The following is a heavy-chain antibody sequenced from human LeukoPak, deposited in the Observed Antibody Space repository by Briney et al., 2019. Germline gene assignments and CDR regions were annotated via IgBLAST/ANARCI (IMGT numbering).Heavy chain of an antibody. CDR1: GFTFSSYG. CDR2: IRYDGSNK. Sequence: GGSLRLSCAASGFTFSSYGMHWVRQAPGKGLEWVAFIRYDGSNKYYADSVKGRFTISRDNSKDTLYLQMNSLRAEDTAVYYCARVSILIVPYYAFDIWGQGTMVTVSS. D-gene: IGHD2/OR15-2a*01. CDR3: ARVSILIVPYYAFDI. V-gene: IGHV3-30*02. J-gene: IGHJ3*02.